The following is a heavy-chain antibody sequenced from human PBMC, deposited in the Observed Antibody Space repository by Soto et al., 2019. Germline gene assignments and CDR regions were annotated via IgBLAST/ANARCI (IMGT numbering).Heavy chain of an antibody. CDR1: GFTFSSYG. CDR2: ISYDGSNK. J-gene: IGHJ6*02. Sequence: QVQLVESGGGVVQPGRSLRLSCAASGFTFSSYGMHWVRQAPGKGLEWVAVISYDGSNKYYADSVKGRFTISRDNSKNTLYLQMNSLRAEDTAVYYCAKDLSTGNYYYYGMDVWGQGTTVTVSS. CDR3: AKDLSTGNYYYYGMDV. V-gene: IGHV3-30*18.